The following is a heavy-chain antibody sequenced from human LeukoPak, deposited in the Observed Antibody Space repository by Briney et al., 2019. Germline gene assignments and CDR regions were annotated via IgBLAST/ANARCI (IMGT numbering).Heavy chain of an antibody. V-gene: IGHV3-33*06. CDR2: IWYDGSNK. D-gene: IGHD6-6*01. J-gene: IGHJ4*02. CDR1: GFTFSSNG. CDR3: AKDRSFSSSSGTFDY. Sequence: GGSLRLSCAASGFTFSSNGMHWVRQAPGKGLEWVAVIWYDGSNKYYADSVKGRFTISRDSSKNMLYLQMNSLRAEDTAVYYCAKDRSFSSSSGTFDYWGQGTLVTVSS.